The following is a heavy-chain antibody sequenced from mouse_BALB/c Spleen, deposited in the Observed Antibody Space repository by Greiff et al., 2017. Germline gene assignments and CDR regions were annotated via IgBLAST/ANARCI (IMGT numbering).Heavy chain of an antibody. V-gene: IGHV5-17*02. CDR1: GFTFSSFG. J-gene: IGHJ3*01. CDR2: ISSGSSTI. D-gene: IGHD2-4*01. Sequence: EVKLVESGGGLVKPGGSRKLSCAASGFTFSSFGMHWVRQAPEKGLEWVAYISSGSSTIYYADTVKGRFTISRDNPKNTLLLQMTSLRSEDTAMYYCARGDYDGFAYWGQGTLVTVSA. CDR3: ARGDYDGFAY.